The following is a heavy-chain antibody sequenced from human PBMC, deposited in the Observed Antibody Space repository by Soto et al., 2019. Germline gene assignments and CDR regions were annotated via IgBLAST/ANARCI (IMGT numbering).Heavy chain of an antibody. V-gene: IGHV3-74*01. CDR1: GFAFSRYW. CDR3: STLVVPGDPLTY. Sequence: GGSLSLSCAASGFAFSRYWMHWVRQAPGKGLVWVSRIKTDGSITQYADSVKGRFTISRDNAKDTLYLQMSSLTVGDTAVYYCSTLVVPGDPLTYWGQGTLVTVSS. D-gene: IGHD2-2*01. J-gene: IGHJ1*01. CDR2: IKTDGSIT.